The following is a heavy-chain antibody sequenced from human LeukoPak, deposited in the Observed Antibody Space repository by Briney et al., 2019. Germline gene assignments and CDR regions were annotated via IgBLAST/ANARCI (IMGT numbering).Heavy chain of an antibody. CDR2: IYYSGST. J-gene: IGHJ4*02. CDR1: GGSISSYY. V-gene: IGHV4-59*01. D-gene: IGHD3-10*01. Sequence: SETLSLACTVSGGSISSYYWSWIRQPPGKGLEWIGYIYYSGSTNYNPSLKSRVTISLDTSKNQFSLNLSSVTAADTAVYYCARSLLWFGDTTNFDYWGQGTLVTVSS. CDR3: ARSLLWFGDTTNFDY.